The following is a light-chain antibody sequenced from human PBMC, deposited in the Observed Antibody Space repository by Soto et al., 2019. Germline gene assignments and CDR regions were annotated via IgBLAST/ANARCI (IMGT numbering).Light chain of an antibody. V-gene: IGKV1-8*01. Sequence: AIRMTQSLSALSANTGDRVTITCRASQGISSYLAWYQQKPGKAPKLLIYAASTLQSGVPSRFSGSGSGTDFTLTISCLQSEDFATYYCQQYYSYPRVTFGGGTKVDIK. CDR2: AAS. CDR1: QGISSY. J-gene: IGKJ4*01. CDR3: QQYYSYPRVT.